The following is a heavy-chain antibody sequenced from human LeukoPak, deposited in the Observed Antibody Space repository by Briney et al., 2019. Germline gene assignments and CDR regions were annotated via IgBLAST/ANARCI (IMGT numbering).Heavy chain of an antibody. Sequence: GGSLRLSCAASGFSVSSNNMSWVRQAPGKGLEWVSAISGGGAGTYYADSVKGRFTISRDTTKNTLYLQLNSLRAEDTAVYFCAKVYSATVTVNFDYWGQGTLVTVSS. CDR2: ISGGGAGT. V-gene: IGHV3-23*01. J-gene: IGHJ4*02. CDR1: GFSVSSNN. CDR3: AKVYSATVTVNFDY. D-gene: IGHD4-17*01.